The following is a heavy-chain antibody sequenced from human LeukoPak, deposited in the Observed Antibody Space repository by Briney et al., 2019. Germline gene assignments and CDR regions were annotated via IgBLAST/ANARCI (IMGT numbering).Heavy chain of an antibody. V-gene: IGHV3-23*01. Sequence: PGGSLRLPCAASGFTFSSTAMSWVRQAPGRGLEWVSGISGRGSSRSYGDSVKGRFTMTRDNSKNTLYLQMNSLRAEDTAVYYCAKDGTGTTRINWFDPWGQGTLVTVSS. CDR1: GFTFSSTA. J-gene: IGHJ5*02. D-gene: IGHD1-7*01. CDR3: AKDGTGTTRINWFDP. CDR2: ISGRGSSR.